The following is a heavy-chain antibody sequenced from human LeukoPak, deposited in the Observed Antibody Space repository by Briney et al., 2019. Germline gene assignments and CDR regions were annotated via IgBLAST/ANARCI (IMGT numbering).Heavy chain of an antibody. D-gene: IGHD2-15*01. CDR1: GASINTNSYY. V-gene: IGHV4-39*01. CDR3: ARTTLRARFFDY. CDR2: VFYSGNT. J-gene: IGHJ4*02. Sequence: SETLSLTCPVSGASINTNSYYWGWIRQPPGKGLEWIGNVFYSGNTYYNPSLRGRLTISVDTSKNQFSLKLNSVTAADTAVYYCARTTLRARFFDYWGQGILVTVS.